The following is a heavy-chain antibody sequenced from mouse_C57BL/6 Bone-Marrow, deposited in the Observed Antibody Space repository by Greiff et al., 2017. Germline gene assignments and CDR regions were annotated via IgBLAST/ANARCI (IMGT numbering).Heavy chain of an antibody. Sequence: QVQLQQPGAELVRPGASVTLSCKASGYTFTDYEMHWVKQTPVHGLEWIGAIDPETGGTAYNQKFKGKAILTADKSSSTAYMELRSLTSEDSAVYYCTRDYDGSSYPHWYFDVWGTGTTVTVSS. CDR3: TRDYDGSSYPHWYFDV. V-gene: IGHV1-15*01. J-gene: IGHJ1*03. D-gene: IGHD1-1*01. CDR1: GYTFTDYE. CDR2: IDPETGGT.